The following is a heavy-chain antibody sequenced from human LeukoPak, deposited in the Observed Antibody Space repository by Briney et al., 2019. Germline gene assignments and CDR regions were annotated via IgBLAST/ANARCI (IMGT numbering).Heavy chain of an antibody. CDR1: GFTFSSYW. V-gene: IGHV4-34*01. Sequence: GSLRLSCAASGFTFSSYWMSWVRQAPGKGLEWIGEINHSGSTNYHPSLKSRVTISVDTSKNQFSLKLSSVTAADTAVYYCARGRTTTVTTKFVNYWGQGTLVTVSS. J-gene: IGHJ4*02. CDR2: INHSGST. D-gene: IGHD4-17*01. CDR3: ARGRTTTVTTKFVNY.